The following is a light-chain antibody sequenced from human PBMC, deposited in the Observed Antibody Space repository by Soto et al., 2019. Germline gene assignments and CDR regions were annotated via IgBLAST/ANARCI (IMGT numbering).Light chain of an antibody. CDR1: SSEVGSYNL. Sequence: QSALTQPASVSGSPGQSITISCTGTSSEVGSYNLVSWYQQHPGKAPKLMIYEGSKRPSGVSNRFSGSKSGNTASLTISGLKTEDEADYYCCSYAGSSTVVFGGGTKLTVL. CDR3: CSYAGSSTVV. CDR2: EGS. J-gene: IGLJ2*01. V-gene: IGLV2-23*01.